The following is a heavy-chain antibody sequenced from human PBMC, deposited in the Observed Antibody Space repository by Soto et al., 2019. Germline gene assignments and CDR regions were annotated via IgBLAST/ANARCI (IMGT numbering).Heavy chain of an antibody. V-gene: IGHV1-18*01. CDR3: ARGPSIAVAGRDWFDP. D-gene: IGHD6-19*01. Sequence: ASVKVSCKASGYTFTSYGISWVRQAPGQGLEWMGWISAYNGNTNYAQKLQGRVTMTTDTSTSTAYMELRSLRSDDTAVYYCARGPSIAVAGRDWFDPWGQGTLVTVSS. CDR2: ISAYNGNT. J-gene: IGHJ5*02. CDR1: GYTFTSYG.